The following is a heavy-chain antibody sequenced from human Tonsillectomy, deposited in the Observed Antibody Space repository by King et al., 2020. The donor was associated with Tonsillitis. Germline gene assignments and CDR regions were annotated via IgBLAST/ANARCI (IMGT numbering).Heavy chain of an antibody. CDR3: ARVIIAARLGIYYYMDV. D-gene: IGHD6-6*01. V-gene: IGHV4-34*01. J-gene: IGHJ6*03. Sequence: VQLQQWGAGLLKPSETLSLTCAVYGGSFSDYYWSWIRQPPGKGLEWIGEINYSGSTNYNPSLKSRVTISVDTSKNQFSLKLSSVTAADTAVYYCARVIIAARLGIYYYMDVWGKGTTVTVSS. CDR1: GGSFSDYY. CDR2: INYSGST.